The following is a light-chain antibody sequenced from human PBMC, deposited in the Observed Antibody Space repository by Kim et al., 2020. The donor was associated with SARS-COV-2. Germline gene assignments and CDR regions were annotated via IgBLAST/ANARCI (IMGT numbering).Light chain of an antibody. CDR2: KNN. CDR1: SSNIGSNY. Sequence: QSVLTQPPSASGTPGQRVTISCSGSSSNIGSNYVYWYQQLPGTAPKLLIYKNNQRPSGVPERFSGSKSGTSASLAISGLRSEDEADYYCAAWDDSLSAPVVFGGGTQLTVL. J-gene: IGLJ2*01. CDR3: AAWDDSLSAPVV. V-gene: IGLV1-47*01.